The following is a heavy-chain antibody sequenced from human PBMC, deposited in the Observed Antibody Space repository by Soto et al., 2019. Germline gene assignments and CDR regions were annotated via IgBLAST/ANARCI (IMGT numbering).Heavy chain of an antibody. D-gene: IGHD6-6*01. CDR2: INPNSGGT. V-gene: IGHV1-2*04. Sequence: ASVKVSCKASGYTFTGYYMHWVRQAPGQGLEWMGWINPNSGGTNYAQKFQGWVTMTRDTSISTAYMELSRLRSDDTAVYYCARDLAYSSSSGAFDIWGQGTMVTVSS. CDR1: GYTFTGYY. J-gene: IGHJ3*02. CDR3: ARDLAYSSSSGAFDI.